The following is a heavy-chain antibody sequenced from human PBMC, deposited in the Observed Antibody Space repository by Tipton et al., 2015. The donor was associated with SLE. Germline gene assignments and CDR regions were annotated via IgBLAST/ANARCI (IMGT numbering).Heavy chain of an antibody. CDR3: ARKRLPDLDFDL. J-gene: IGHJ2*01. CDR2: IYYSGST. V-gene: IGHV4-31*03. Sequence: LRLSCTVSGGSISSGGYYWSWIRQHPGKGLEWIGYIYYSGSTYYNPSLKSRVTISIDTSKNQFSLRLSSVTAADTAVYYCARKRLPDLDFDLWGRGTLVTVSS. CDR1: GGSISSGGYY. D-gene: IGHD3-16*01.